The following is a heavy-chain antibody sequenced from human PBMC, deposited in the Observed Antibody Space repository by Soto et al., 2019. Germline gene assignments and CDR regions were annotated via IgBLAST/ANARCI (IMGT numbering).Heavy chain of an antibody. CDR3: ASRYSSSSDSFDP. D-gene: IGHD6-6*01. V-gene: IGHV3-53*01. Sequence: GGSLRLSCAASGFTVSSNYMSWVRQAPGKGLGWVSVIYSGGSTYYADSVKGRFTISRDNSKDTLYLQMNSLRAEDTAVYYRASRYSSSSDSFDPWGQGTLVTVSS. CDR2: IYSGGST. J-gene: IGHJ5*02. CDR1: GFTVSSNY.